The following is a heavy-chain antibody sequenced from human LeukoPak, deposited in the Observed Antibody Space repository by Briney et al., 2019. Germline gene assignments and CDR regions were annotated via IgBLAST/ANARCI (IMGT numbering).Heavy chain of an antibody. Sequence: PGGSLRLSCAASGFTFSNYGMHWVRQAPGKGLEWVAHIRFDESDKYYADSVKGRFTISRDNAKNSLYLQMNSLRAEDTAVYYCARGYYYDSSGYYGWGQGTLVTVSS. CDR2: IRFDESDK. CDR3: ARGYYYDSSGYYG. V-gene: IGHV3-30*02. CDR1: GFTFSNYG. D-gene: IGHD3-22*01. J-gene: IGHJ4*02.